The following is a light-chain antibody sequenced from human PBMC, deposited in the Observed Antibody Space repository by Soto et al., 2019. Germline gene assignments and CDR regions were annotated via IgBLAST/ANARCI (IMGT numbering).Light chain of an antibody. CDR2: GNT. CDR1: SSNIGAGYD. J-gene: IGLJ3*02. Sequence: QSVLTQPPLVSGALGQRVTISCTGSSSNIGAGYDVHWYQQFPGTAPKLLIFGNTNRPSGVPDRFSGSKSGTSASLAITGLQAEDEADYYCQSYDNSLSGSRVFGGGTKLTVL. CDR3: QSYDNSLSGSRV. V-gene: IGLV1-40*01.